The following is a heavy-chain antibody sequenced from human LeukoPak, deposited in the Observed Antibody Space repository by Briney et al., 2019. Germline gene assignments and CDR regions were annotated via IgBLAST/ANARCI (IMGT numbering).Heavy chain of an antibody. CDR3: AKDLGLGTYEGLDY. Sequence: GGSLRLSCAASAFTFRRYGMHWVRQAPGKGLEWVAFIRSDGSDKYYADSVKGRFTISRDNSKNTLFLQMNSLRAEDTAVFYCAKDLGLGTYEGLDYWGQGTLVTVSS. CDR2: IRSDGSDK. CDR1: AFTFRRYG. J-gene: IGHJ4*02. V-gene: IGHV3-30*02. D-gene: IGHD1-26*01.